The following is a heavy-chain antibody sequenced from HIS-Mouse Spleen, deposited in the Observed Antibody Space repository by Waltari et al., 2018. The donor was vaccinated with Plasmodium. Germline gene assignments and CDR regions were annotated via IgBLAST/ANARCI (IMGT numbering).Heavy chain of an antibody. CDR2: IYYSGST. Sequence: QVQLQESGPGLVKPSQTLSLPCTVSGGSTSRGGYYWSWIRQHPGKGLEWIGYIYYSGSTYYNPSLKSRVTISVDTSKNQFSLKLSSVTAADTAVYYCARSIAATVTFYFDYWGQGTLVTVSS. J-gene: IGHJ4*02. CDR3: ARSIAATVTFYFDY. CDR1: GGSTSRGGYY. D-gene: IGHD6-13*01. V-gene: IGHV4-31*03.